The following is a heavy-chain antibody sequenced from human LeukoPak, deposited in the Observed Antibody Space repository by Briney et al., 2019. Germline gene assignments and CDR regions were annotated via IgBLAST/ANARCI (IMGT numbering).Heavy chain of an antibody. D-gene: IGHD1-26*01. V-gene: IGHV3-21*01. CDR2: ISSSSSFI. CDR3: ARDLSGSYYFDY. CDR1: GFTFSTYS. J-gene: IGHJ4*02. Sequence: PGGSLRLSCAASGFTFSTYSMNWVRQAPGKGLEWVSSISSSSSFIYYADSVKGRFTISRDNAKNSVYLQMNSLRAEDTAVYYCARDLSGSYYFDYWGQGTLVTVSS.